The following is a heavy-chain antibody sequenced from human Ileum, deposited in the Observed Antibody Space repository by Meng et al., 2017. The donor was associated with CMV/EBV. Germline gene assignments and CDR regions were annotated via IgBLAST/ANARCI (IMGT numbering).Heavy chain of an antibody. V-gene: IGHV3-9*01. D-gene: IGHD3-16*01. CDR2: INWNSGSR. Sequence: SLKISCVASGFTFDDYAMHWVRQVPGKGLEWVSGINWNSGSRGYAASVKGRFTISRDNAKKSLYLQMNSLKAEDTAFYYCARTSFMNIPGRSGMDVWGQGTTVTVS. J-gene: IGHJ6*02. CDR3: ARTSFMNIPGRSGMDV. CDR1: GFTFDDYA.